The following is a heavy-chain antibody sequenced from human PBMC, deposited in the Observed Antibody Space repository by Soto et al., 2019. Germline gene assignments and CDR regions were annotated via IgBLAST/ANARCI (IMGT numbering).Heavy chain of an antibody. CDR3: ARVLVFYGGFDP. CDR2: INPSDGNR. J-gene: IGHJ5*02. CDR1: GYSFSFYG. D-gene: IGHD2-21*02. Sequence: ASVKVSCKASGYSFSFYGINWVRQAPGQGLEWMGWINPSDGNRNFAQKFEDRVTMTTATSTNTVFLELRSLRAEDTAVYYCARVLVFYGGFDPWGQGTLVTVSS. V-gene: IGHV1-18*01.